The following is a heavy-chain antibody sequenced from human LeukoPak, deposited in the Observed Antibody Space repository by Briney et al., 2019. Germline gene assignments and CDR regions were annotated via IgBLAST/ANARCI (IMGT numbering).Heavy chain of an antibody. CDR2: IYHTGNT. J-gene: IGHJ4*02. V-gene: IGHV4-38-2*02. Sequence: SETLSLTCTVSGYSITSGYYWGWIRQPPGKGLEWIGSIYHTGNTFYDPSLNSRVTISVDTSKNQFSLSLSSVTAADTAVYYCARYCSSTTCYTRGGDYWGQGTLVTVSS. CDR1: GYSITSGYY. CDR3: ARYCSSTTCYTRGGDY. D-gene: IGHD2-2*02.